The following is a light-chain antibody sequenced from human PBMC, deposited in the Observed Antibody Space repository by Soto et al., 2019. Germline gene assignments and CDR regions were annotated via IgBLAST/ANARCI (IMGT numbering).Light chain of an antibody. Sequence: EIVLTQSPATLSVSPGERATLSCRASQSVNNNLAWYQQNPGRPPRLLIYGASTRATGIPARFSGSGSGTAFTLTISSLQSDDVAVYYCQQYTNWPLMFTFGQGTKVEIK. CDR3: QQYTNWPLMFT. V-gene: IGKV3-15*01. J-gene: IGKJ2*01. CDR1: QSVNNN. CDR2: GAS.